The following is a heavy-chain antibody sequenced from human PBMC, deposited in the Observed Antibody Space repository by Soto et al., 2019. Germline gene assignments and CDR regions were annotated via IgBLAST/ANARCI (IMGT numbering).Heavy chain of an antibody. V-gene: IGHV3-64*04. CDR2: ISSNGGST. CDR3: AKDASGRITIFGVVTTGIDY. Sequence: GGSLRLSCSASGFTFSSYAMHWVRQAPGKGLEYVSAISSNGGSTYYADSVKGRFTISRDNSKNTLYLQMNSLRAEDTAVYYCAKDASGRITIFGVVTTGIDYWGQGTQVTVSS. CDR1: GFTFSSYA. D-gene: IGHD3-3*01. J-gene: IGHJ4*02.